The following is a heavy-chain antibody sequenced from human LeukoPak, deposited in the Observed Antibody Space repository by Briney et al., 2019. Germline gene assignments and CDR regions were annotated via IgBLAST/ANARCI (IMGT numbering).Heavy chain of an antibody. CDR1: GFTFSNYW. V-gene: IGHV3-7*01. J-gene: IGHJ4*02. Sequence: GGSLRLSCAPSGFTFSNYWMSWVRQAPGKGLEWVANIKQDGSEKYYVDSVKGRFTISRDNAKNSLYLQMDSLRAEDTAMYYCARDHWSPPSYWGQGTLVTVSS. CDR3: ARDHWSPPSY. CDR2: IKQDGSEK. D-gene: IGHD2-8*02.